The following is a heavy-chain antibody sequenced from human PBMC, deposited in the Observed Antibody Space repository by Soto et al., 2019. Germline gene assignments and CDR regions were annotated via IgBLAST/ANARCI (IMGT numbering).Heavy chain of an antibody. CDR1: GYTFTDYR. CDR3: ASPAGRLANWFDP. V-gene: IGHV1-46*01. D-gene: IGHD6-6*01. Sequence: QVQLVQSGVEVKKPGASVKVSCKASGYTFTDYRMIWVRQAPGQGLEWMGIINPSGGSTDYAPNLQGRVTRTRDSFTGTVYMELSNLRSEDTAVYYWASPAGRLANWFDPWGQGTLVTVSS. J-gene: IGHJ5*02. CDR2: INPSGGST.